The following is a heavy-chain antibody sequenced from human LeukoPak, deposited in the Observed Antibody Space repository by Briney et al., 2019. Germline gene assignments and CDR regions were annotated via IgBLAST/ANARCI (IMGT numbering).Heavy chain of an antibody. CDR3: ARGSTIVVVVAAIWFDP. V-gene: IGHV4-30-4*01. CDR1: GGSISSGDYY. Sequence: SQTLSLTCTVSGGSISSGDYYWSWIRQPPGKGLEWIGYIYYSGSTYYNPSLKSRVTISVDTSKNQFSLKLSSVTAADTAVYYCARGSTIVVVVAAIWFDPWGQGTLVTVSS. CDR2: IYYSGST. J-gene: IGHJ5*02. D-gene: IGHD2-15*01.